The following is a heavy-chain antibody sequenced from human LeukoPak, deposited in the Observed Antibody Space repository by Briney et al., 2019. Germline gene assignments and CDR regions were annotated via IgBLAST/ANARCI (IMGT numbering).Heavy chain of an antibody. D-gene: IGHD5-18*01. CDR3: AKAEDTAMVDY. Sequence: GRSLRLSCAASGFTFSSYGMHWVRQAPGKGLEWVAVISHDGSNKCYADSVKGRFTISRDNSKNTLYLQMNSLRAEDTAVYYCAKAEDTAMVDYWGQGTLVTVSS. CDR2: ISHDGSNK. V-gene: IGHV3-30*18. CDR1: GFTFSSYG. J-gene: IGHJ4*02.